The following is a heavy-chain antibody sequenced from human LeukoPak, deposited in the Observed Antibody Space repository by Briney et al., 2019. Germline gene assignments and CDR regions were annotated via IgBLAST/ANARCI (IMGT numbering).Heavy chain of an antibody. CDR3: ARDPGYAVYYFDY. CDR1: GFTFRTYA. V-gene: IGHV3-23*01. J-gene: IGHJ4*02. Sequence: PGGSLRLSCAASGFTFRTYATSWVRQAPGKGLEWVSTISGNGGSTYYADSVRGRFTISRDNSKSTLYLQMNSLRAEDTAVYYCARDPGYAVYYFDYWGQGTLVTVSS. D-gene: IGHD1-1*01. CDR2: ISGNGGST.